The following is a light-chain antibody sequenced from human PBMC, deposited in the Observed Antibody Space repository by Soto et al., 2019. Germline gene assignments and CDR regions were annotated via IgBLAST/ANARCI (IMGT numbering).Light chain of an antibody. CDR1: QSVTSN. V-gene: IGKV3-15*01. J-gene: IGKJ1*01. CDR3: QQSNNWPRT. Sequence: IVMSLSPATLSVYPGGRATLSCRASQSVTSNLAWFQQKPGQAPRLLIYAASTRATDIPARFSGSGSGTEFTLTISSLQSEDFAVYYCQQSNNWPRTFAQGTKVDIK. CDR2: AAS.